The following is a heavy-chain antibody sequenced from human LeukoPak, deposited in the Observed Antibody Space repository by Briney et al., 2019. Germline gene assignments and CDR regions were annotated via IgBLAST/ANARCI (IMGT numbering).Heavy chain of an antibody. D-gene: IGHD3-10*01. CDR3: ARTRITMVRGAAVRFDP. CDR2: ISAYNGNT. V-gene: IGHV1-18*01. CDR1: GYTFTSYG. J-gene: IGHJ5*02. Sequence: AGGSLRLSCAASGYTFTSYGISWVRQAPGQGLEWMGWISAYNGNTNYAQKLQGRVTMTTDTSTSTAYMELRSLRSDDTAVYYCARTRITMVRGAAVRFDPWGQGTLVTVSS.